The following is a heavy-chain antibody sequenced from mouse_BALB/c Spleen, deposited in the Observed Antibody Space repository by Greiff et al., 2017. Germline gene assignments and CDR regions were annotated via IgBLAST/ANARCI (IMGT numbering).Heavy chain of an antibody. Sequence: DVKLVESGGGLVKPGGSLKLSCAASGFTFSDYYMYWVRQTPEKRLEWVATISDGGSYTYYPDSVKGRFTISRDNAKNNLYLQMSSLKSEDTAMYYCARDYYGFDYWGQGTTLTVSS. V-gene: IGHV5-4*02. J-gene: IGHJ2*01. CDR1: GFTFSDYY. CDR2: ISDGGSYT. CDR3: ARDYYGFDY. D-gene: IGHD1-1*01.